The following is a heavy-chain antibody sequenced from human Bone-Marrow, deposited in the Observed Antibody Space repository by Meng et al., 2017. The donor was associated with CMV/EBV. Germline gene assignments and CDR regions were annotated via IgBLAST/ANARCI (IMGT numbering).Heavy chain of an antibody. Sequence: GGSLRLSCAASRFTFSGYSMNWVRQAPGEGLEWVSSISTSITYINYADSVRGRFTISRDNAKISRYLQMNSLRAEDTAVYYCARLLRTPIVVVTATDYYYGLDVWGQGTTVTVSS. CDR3: ARLLRTPIVVVTATDYYYGLDV. CDR1: RFTFSGYS. CDR2: ISTSITYI. V-gene: IGHV3-21*01. J-gene: IGHJ6*02. D-gene: IGHD2-2*01.